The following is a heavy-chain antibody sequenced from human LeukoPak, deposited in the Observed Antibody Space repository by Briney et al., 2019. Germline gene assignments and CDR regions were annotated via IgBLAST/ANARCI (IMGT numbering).Heavy chain of an antibody. D-gene: IGHD6-13*01. V-gene: IGHV3-74*01. CDR2: IGNDDSDT. CDR1: GFTFNSYW. Sequence: GGSLRLSCAASGFTFNSYWFHWVRQAPGKGLVWVSRIGNDDSDTIYADSVKGRFTISRVNSKNTLYLQINSLRAEDTAVCYCAKDGKKYGSTWDFDYWGQGTLVTVSS. J-gene: IGHJ4*02. CDR3: AKDGKKYGSTWDFDY.